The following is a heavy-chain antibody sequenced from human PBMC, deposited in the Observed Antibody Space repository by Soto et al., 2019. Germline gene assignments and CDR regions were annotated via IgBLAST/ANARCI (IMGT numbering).Heavy chain of an antibody. CDR3: AKDRGGEFSSSRYFDY. Sequence: GGSLRLSCAASGFGFSSYAMSWVRQAPGKGLEWVSGITPGGGTTIYGDSVKGRFTISRDNSKNTLYLETNSLRVEDTAIYYCAKDRGGEFSSSRYFDYWGQGTLVTVSS. CDR1: GFGFSSYA. CDR2: ITPGGGTT. V-gene: IGHV3-23*01. D-gene: IGHD3-16*01. J-gene: IGHJ4*02.